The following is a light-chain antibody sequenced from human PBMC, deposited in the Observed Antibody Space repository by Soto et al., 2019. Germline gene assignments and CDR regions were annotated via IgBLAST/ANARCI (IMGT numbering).Light chain of an antibody. J-gene: IGLJ3*02. CDR1: SSDVGSYNL. V-gene: IGLV2-23*01. CDR3: CSYAGSRV. CDR2: EGS. Sequence: QSALIQPASVSGSPGQSITISCTGTSSDVGSYNLVSWYQQHPGKAPKLMIYEGSKRPSGVSNRFSGSKSGNTASLTISGLQAEDEAYYYCCSYAGSRVFGGGTKLTVL.